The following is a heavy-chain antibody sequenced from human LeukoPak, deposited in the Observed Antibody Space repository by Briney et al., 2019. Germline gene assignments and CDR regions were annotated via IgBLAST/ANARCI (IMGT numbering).Heavy chain of an antibody. CDR2: INPNSGGT. J-gene: IGHJ6*03. CDR1: GYTFTGYY. Sequence: ASVKVSCKASGYTFTGYYMHWVRQAPGQGLEWMGWINPNSGGTNYAQKFQGRVTMTRDTSISTAHMELSRLRSDDTAVYYCATQPVTTYYYYYYMDVWGKGTTVTISS. CDR3: ATQPVTTYYYYYYMDV. D-gene: IGHD4-17*01. V-gene: IGHV1-2*02.